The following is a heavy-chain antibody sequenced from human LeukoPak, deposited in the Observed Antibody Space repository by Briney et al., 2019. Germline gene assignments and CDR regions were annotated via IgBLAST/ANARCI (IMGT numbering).Heavy chain of an antibody. D-gene: IGHD1-26*01. V-gene: IGHV1-18*01. CDR3: ARDLYSGRYHPCPDY. Sequence: GASVKVSCKASGYTFTSYGISWVRQTPGQGLEWMGWISAYNGNTNYAQKLQGRVTMTTDTSTSTAYMELRSLRSDDTAVYYFARDLYSGRYHPCPDYWGQGTLVTVSS. CDR1: GYTFTSYG. CDR2: ISAYNGNT. J-gene: IGHJ4*02.